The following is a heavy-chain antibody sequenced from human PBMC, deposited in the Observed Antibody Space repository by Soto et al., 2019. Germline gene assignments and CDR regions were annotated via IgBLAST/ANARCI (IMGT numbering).Heavy chain of an antibody. CDR1: GGYISTYY. Sequence: SETLSLTCTVSGGYISTYYWSWIRQPPGKGPEWIGYIYYSGVNNHNPSLTSRVAMSVDTSMNQFSLRLKSVNPADTAIYFCARDRGGDGTFDIWGQGIMVTVSS. CDR3: ARDRGGDGTFDI. CDR2: IYYSGVN. V-gene: IGHV4-59*01. J-gene: IGHJ3*02. D-gene: IGHD2-21*02.